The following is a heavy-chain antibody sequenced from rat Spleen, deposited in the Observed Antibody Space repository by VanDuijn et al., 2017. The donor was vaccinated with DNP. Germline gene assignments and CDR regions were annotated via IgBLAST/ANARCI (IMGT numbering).Heavy chain of an antibody. CDR1: GYTFTSYY. J-gene: IGHJ3*01. CDR2: INMGSGDT. Sequence: QVQLQQSGAELAKPDSSVKISCKASGYTFTSYYIGWIKQTTGQGLEYIAYINMGSGDTNYNEKFKGKATLTVDRSSSTALMQLTSLTPDDSAVYYCGSYYYSDWFANWGQGTLVTVSS. V-gene: IGHV1-43*01. D-gene: IGHD1-1*01. CDR3: GSYYYSDWFAN.